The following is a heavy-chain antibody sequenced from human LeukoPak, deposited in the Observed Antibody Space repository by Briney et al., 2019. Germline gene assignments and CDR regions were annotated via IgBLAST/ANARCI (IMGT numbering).Heavy chain of an antibody. Sequence: PGGSLRLSCAASGFTFYDYAMHWVRHAPANGLACVSGISRKSVRIGYSVSVKGEFTIYRDNANNSLSLQMNSLRAEYTALYYCAKDGDGYNPPYFDYWGQGTLVTVSS. CDR1: GFTFYDYA. V-gene: IGHV3-9*01. J-gene: IGHJ4*02. CDR2: ISRKSVRI. CDR3: AKDGDGYNPPYFDY. D-gene: IGHD5-24*01.